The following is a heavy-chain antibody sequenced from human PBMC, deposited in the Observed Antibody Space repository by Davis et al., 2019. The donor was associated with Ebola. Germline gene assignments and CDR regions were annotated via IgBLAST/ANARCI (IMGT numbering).Heavy chain of an antibody. J-gene: IGHJ6*04. Sequence: SVKVSCKASGGTFSSYTISWVRQAPGQGLEWMGGIIPMFGTANYAQKFQGRVTITADESTRTAHMELSSLRSEETAVYYCARETGDGGGMDVWGKGTTVTVSS. CDR2: IIPMFGTA. D-gene: IGHD7-27*01. CDR1: GGTFSSYT. V-gene: IGHV1-69*13. CDR3: ARETGDGGGMDV.